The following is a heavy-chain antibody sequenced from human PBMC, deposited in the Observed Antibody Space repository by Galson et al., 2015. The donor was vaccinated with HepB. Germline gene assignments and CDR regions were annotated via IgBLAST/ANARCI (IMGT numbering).Heavy chain of an antibody. J-gene: IGHJ4*02. CDR1: GYSFTIYY. V-gene: IGHV1-3*04. D-gene: IGHD5-24*01. Sequence: SVKVSCKASGYSFTIYYIHWVRQAPGQRLEWMGRVNTGNGNIKYSQKFQDRVTLTRDTSATTAYMELSSLESEDTAVYYCTRGGQWPQFYYFDYWGRGTLVTVSS. CDR3: TRGGQWPQFYYFDY. CDR2: VNTGNGNI.